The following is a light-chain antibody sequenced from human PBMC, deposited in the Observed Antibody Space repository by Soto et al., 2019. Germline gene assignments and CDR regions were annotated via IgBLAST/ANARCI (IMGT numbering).Light chain of an antibody. V-gene: IGKV1-5*03. Sequence: DIQMTQSPSTLSASVGDRVTITCRASQSISSWLAWYQQKPGKAPKLLIYKASSLESGVPSGFSGSGSGTEFTLTISSLQPDDFATYYCQQYNSYPWTFGQGTKVDNK. J-gene: IGKJ1*01. CDR1: QSISSW. CDR2: KAS. CDR3: QQYNSYPWT.